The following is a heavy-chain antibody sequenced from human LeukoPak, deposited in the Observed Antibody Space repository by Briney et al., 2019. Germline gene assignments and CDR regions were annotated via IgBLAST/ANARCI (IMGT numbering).Heavy chain of an antibody. D-gene: IGHD7-27*01. V-gene: IGHV1-2*02. CDR2: IYPNSGGT. CDR1: RYTFTGFY. J-gene: IGHJ4*02. CDR3: ARDHNWGPDY. Sequence: ASVKVSCKASRYTFTGFYMHWVRQAPGQGLEWMGWIYPNSGGTNYAQKFQGRVTMTRDTSISTAYMELSRLRSDDTAVYYCARDHNWGPDYWGQGTLVLVSS.